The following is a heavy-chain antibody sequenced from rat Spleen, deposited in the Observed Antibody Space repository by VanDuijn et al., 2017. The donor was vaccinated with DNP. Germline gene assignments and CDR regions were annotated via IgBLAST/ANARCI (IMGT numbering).Heavy chain of an antibody. J-gene: IGHJ2*01. D-gene: IGHD1-9*01. CDR3: ARVGIPIATVPYYFDC. CDR1: GFSLTSYN. CDR2: MWSGGST. Sequence: QVQLMESGPGLVQPSETLSLTCTVSGFSLTSYNVHWVRQPPGKGLEWMGGMWSGGSTDDNSALKSRLSISRDTSKSQVFLKMNSLHTEDTVMYFCARVGIPIATVPYYFDCWGQGVMVTVSS. V-gene: IGHV2-45*01.